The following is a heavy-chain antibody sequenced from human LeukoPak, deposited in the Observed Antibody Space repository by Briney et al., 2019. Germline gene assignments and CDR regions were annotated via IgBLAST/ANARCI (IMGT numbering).Heavy chain of an antibody. CDR2: ITSRVNYI. D-gene: IGHD3-22*01. J-gene: IGHJ6*03. CDR1: GFTFNNYI. V-gene: IGHV3-21*01. Sequence: GGSLRLSCADSGFTFNNYIMNWVCQAPREGLGWVSSITSRVNYIYYADTLKGRFTTSRDKAPNSLYLQINSLGPENTSAYFTARDLYSGNYERYYYYYMDVWREGTTVTVYS. CDR3: ARDLYSGNYERYYYYYMDV.